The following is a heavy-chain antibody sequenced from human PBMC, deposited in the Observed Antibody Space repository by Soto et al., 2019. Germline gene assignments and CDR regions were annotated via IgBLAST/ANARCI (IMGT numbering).Heavy chain of an antibody. D-gene: IGHD5-12*01. CDR2: IYYSGST. CDR1: GGSVSSGSYC. Sequence: QVQLRESGPGLVRPSETLSLTCTVSGGSVSSGSYCWSWIRQPPGKGLEWIGYIYYSGSTNYNAPLKSLVTMSMDTSENQFSLDLWSVTAADTAVYFWARVYTGYNSYWFDPWGKGNLVIVSS. J-gene: IGHJ5*02. CDR3: ARVYTGYNSYWFDP. V-gene: IGHV4-61*01.